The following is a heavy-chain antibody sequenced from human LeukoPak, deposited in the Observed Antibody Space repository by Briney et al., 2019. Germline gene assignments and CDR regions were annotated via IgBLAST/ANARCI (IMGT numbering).Heavy chain of an antibody. Sequence: PGGSLRLSCAASGFTFDDYGMSWVRQAPGKGLEWVSGINWNGGSTGYADSVKGRFTISRDNAKNSLYLQMNSLRAEDTALYYCARGGGSGRRNWFDPRGQGTLVTVSS. CDR1: GFTFDDYG. J-gene: IGHJ5*02. D-gene: IGHD3-10*01. CDR2: INWNGGST. V-gene: IGHV3-20*04. CDR3: ARGGGSGRRNWFDP.